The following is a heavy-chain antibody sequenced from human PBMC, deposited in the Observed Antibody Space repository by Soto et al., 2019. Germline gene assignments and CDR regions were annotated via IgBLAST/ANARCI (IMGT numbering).Heavy chain of an antibody. D-gene: IGHD2-15*01. CDR2: IYYSGST. CDR1: GGSISSSSYY. Sequence: SETLSLTCPVSGGSISSSSYYWGWIRQPPGKGLEWIGSIYYSGSTYYNPSLKSRVTISVDTSKNQFSLKLRSATAADTAVYYCARQGAVVVVAATPGAFDIWGQGTMVTVSS. V-gene: IGHV4-39*01. J-gene: IGHJ3*02. CDR3: ARQGAVVVVAATPGAFDI.